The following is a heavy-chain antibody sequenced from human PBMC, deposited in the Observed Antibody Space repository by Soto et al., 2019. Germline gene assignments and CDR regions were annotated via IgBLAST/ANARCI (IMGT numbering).Heavy chain of an antibody. CDR1: GFTVSSNY. V-gene: IGHV3-66*01. CDR3: AAPKAGEELDY. Sequence: GGSLRLSCAASGFTVSSNYMSWVRQAPGKGLEWVSVIYSGGSTYYADSVKGRFTISRDNSKNTLYLQMNSLRAEDTAVYYCAAPKAGEELDYWGQGTLVTVSS. CDR2: IYSGGST. J-gene: IGHJ4*02.